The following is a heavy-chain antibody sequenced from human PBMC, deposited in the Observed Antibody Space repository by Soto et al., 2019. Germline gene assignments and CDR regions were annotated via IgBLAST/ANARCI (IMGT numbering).Heavy chain of an antibody. Sequence: EVQLLESGGGLVQPGGSLRLSCAASGFTFSSYAMSWVRQAPGKGLERVSVISGSGGSTYYADSVKGRFTISRDNSKNTLYLQVNSLRAEDTAVYYCAKSLRSFDWLLNPLDYWGQGTLVTVSS. J-gene: IGHJ4*02. D-gene: IGHD3-9*01. CDR1: GFTFSSYA. CDR2: ISGSGGST. CDR3: AKSLRSFDWLLNPLDY. V-gene: IGHV3-23*01.